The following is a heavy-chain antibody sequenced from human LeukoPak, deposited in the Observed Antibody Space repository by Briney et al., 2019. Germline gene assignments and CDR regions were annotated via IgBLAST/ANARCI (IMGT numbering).Heavy chain of an antibody. Sequence: GGSLRLSCAASGFIFNNDCMSWVRQAPGKGLEWVGRIRTKSDGETTDYAAPVKGRISISRDDSKNMVYLQMSSLNTEDTAIYYCPTVRNWGQGTLVTVSS. D-gene: IGHD1-14*01. CDR2: IRTKSDGETT. V-gene: IGHV3-15*01. J-gene: IGHJ4*02. CDR1: GFIFNNDC. CDR3: PTVRN.